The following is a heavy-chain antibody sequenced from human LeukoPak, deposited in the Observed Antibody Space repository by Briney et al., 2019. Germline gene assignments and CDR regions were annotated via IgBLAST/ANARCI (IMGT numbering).Heavy chain of an antibody. CDR2: ISYDGSNK. V-gene: IGHV3-30-3*02. CDR3: AKLLWFGDLGGGPFDI. Sequence: GRSLRLSCAASGFTFSSYAMHWVRQAPGKGLEWVAVISYDGSNKYYADSVKGRFTISRDNSKNTLYQQMNSLRAEDTAVYYCAKLLWFGDLGGGPFDIWGQGTMVTVSS. CDR1: GFTFSSYA. D-gene: IGHD3-10*01. J-gene: IGHJ3*02.